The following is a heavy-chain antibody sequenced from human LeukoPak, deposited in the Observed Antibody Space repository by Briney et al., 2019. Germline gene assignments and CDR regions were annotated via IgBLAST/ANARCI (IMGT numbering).Heavy chain of an antibody. CDR1: GFTFSSYS. CDR3: AKCVGATWAFDD. D-gene: IGHD1-26*01. Sequence: GGSLRLSCAASGFTFSSYSMNWVRQAPGKGLEWVSYISSSSSTIYYADSVKGRFTISRDNSKNTLYLQMNSLTPEDTAVYYCAKCVGATWAFDDWGLGTLVTVSS. CDR2: ISSSSSTI. V-gene: IGHV3-48*01. J-gene: IGHJ4*02.